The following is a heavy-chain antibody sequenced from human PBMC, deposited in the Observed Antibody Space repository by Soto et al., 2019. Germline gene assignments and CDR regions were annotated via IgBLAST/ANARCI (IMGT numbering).Heavy chain of an antibody. CDR3: ARNLPYDFWSGYYFGQRQTPYYYYGMDV. CDR1: GGSFSGYY. Sequence: SETLSLTCAVYGGSFSGYYWSWIRQPPGKGLEWIGEINHSGSTNYDPSLKSRVTISVDTSKNQFSLKLSSVTAADTAVYYCARNLPYDFWSGYYFGQRQTPYYYYGMDVWGQGTTVTVSS. J-gene: IGHJ6*02. CDR2: INHSGST. V-gene: IGHV4-34*01. D-gene: IGHD3-3*01.